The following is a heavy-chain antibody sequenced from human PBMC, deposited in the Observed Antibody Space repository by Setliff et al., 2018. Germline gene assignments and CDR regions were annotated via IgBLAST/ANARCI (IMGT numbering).Heavy chain of an antibody. CDR2: VGYNGNT. CDR1: GGSINNYH. D-gene: IGHD1-26*01. Sequence: SETLSLTCTVSGGSINNYHWNWIRQPPGKGLEWIGYVGYNGNTHYNPSLNSRVTMSVDTSKNQFSLKLTSVSAADAAVYYCARWGENSGRPDWRAFDIWGQGTMVTVSS. V-gene: IGHV4-59*01. J-gene: IGHJ3*02. CDR3: ARWGENSGRPDWRAFDI.